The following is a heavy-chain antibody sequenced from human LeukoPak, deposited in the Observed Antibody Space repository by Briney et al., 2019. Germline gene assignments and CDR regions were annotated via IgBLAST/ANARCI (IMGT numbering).Heavy chain of an antibody. D-gene: IGHD6-25*01. CDR2: IYHSGST. Sequence: SETLSLTCTVSGYSISSGYYWGWIRQPPGKGLEWIGSIYHSGSTYYSPSLKSRVTISVDTSKNQFSLKLSSVTAADTAVYYCARGSARPFDPWGQGTLVTVSS. V-gene: IGHV4-38-2*02. J-gene: IGHJ5*02. CDR3: ARGSARPFDP. CDR1: GYSISSGYY.